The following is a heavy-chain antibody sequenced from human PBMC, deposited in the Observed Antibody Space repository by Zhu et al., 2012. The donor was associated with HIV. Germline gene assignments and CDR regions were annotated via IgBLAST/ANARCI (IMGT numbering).Heavy chain of an antibody. CDR3: ARRHLGWHAFDI. CDR1: GDSISSGSYY. CDR2: IAYDGTT. Sequence: QVQLQESGPGLVKPSETLSLTCSFSGDSISSGSYYWAWVRQSPGKGLEWIGSIAYDGTTFHNPPLRSRVTIFVDTSKTQFSLTLTSVSAADTAVYYCARRHLGWHAFDIWGRGTGGHRLF. V-gene: IGHV4-39*01. J-gene: IGHJ3*02. D-gene: IGHD3-3*01.